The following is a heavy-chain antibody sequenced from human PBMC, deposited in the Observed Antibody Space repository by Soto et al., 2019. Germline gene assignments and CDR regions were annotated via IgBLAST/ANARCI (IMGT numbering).Heavy chain of an antibody. CDR1: GFTFSSYG. CDR3: LKGGWFGESDAFDI. CDR2: IWYEGSHK. Sequence: QVQLVESGGGVVQPGRSLRLSCAASGFTFSSYGMHWVRQAPGKGLEWVAVIWYEGSHKYYADSVKGRFTISRDNSKNTLYRQMNSLRAEDTAVYYCLKGGWFGESDAFDIWGQGTMVTVSS. V-gene: IGHV3-33*06. J-gene: IGHJ3*02. D-gene: IGHD3-10*01.